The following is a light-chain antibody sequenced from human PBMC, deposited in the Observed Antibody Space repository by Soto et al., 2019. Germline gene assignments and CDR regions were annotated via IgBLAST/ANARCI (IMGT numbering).Light chain of an antibody. V-gene: IGKV1-5*03. Sequence: DIQMTQSPSTLSASVGDRVTITCRASQSISSWLAWYQQKPGKDPKLLIYKASSLESGVPSRFSGSGSGTEFTLTISSLQPDDFATYDCQQYNSYLFTCGPGTKVDIK. CDR3: QQYNSYLFT. CDR2: KAS. CDR1: QSISSW. J-gene: IGKJ3*01.